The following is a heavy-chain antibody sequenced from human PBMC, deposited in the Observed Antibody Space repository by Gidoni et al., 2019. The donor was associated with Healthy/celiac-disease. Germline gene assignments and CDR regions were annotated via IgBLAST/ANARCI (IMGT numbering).Heavy chain of an antibody. CDR2: IKSKTDGGTT. CDR3: TTYDFWSGYPYYFDY. Sequence: EVQLVESGGGLVQPGGSLRLSCAASGFPFSNAWMSWVRQAPGKGLEWVGRIKSKTDGGTTDYAAPVKGRFTISRDDSKNTLYLQMNSMKTEDTAVYYCTTYDFWSGYPYYFDYWGQGTLVTVSS. V-gene: IGHV3-15*01. D-gene: IGHD3-3*01. CDR1: GFPFSNAW. J-gene: IGHJ4*02.